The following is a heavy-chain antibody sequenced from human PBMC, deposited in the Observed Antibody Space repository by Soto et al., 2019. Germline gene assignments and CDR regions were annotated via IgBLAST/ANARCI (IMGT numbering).Heavy chain of an antibody. CDR1: GYSFTSYC. Sequence: GESLKISCKGSGYSFTSYCIGWLRQMPVKGLEWMGIIYPCDSDTRYSPYFQGQVTISADKSISTAYLQWSSLKASDTAMYYCARRGSSYKYYYYGMDLWGQGTTVTVSS. V-gene: IGHV5-51*01. D-gene: IGHD6-6*01. CDR3: ARRGSSYKYYYYGMDL. CDR2: IYPCDSDT. J-gene: IGHJ6*01.